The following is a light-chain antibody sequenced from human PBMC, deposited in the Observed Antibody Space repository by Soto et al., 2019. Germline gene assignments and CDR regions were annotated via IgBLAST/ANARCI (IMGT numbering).Light chain of an antibody. CDR2: DVS. Sequence: QSVLTQPASVSGSPGQSITISCTGTSSDVGGYNYVSWYQQHPGKAPKLMIYDVSNRPSGVPDRFSGSKSGNTASLTISGLQAEDEADYHCCSYAGSYTANYVFGTGTKVTVL. V-gene: IGLV2-11*01. CDR1: SSDVGGYNY. CDR3: CSYAGSYTANYV. J-gene: IGLJ1*01.